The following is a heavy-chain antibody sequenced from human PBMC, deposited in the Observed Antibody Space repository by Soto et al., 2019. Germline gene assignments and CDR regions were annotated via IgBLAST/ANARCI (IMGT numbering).Heavy chain of an antibody. Sequence: QVQLVQSGAEVKKPGASVKISCEASGYTFISRALHWVRQAPGQRLEWMGWINPDNANTKYSQNFQGRVTFTRDTSATTAYMELSSLRSEDTAVYFCARDPGSGHYFDYWGKGTVVTVSS. CDR1: GYTFISRA. CDR2: INPDNANT. J-gene: IGHJ4*02. V-gene: IGHV1-3*01. CDR3: ARDPGSGHYFDY. D-gene: IGHD2-15*01.